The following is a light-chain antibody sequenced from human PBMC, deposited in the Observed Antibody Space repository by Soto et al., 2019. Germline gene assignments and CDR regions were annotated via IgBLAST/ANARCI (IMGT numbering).Light chain of an antibody. V-gene: IGKV3-11*01. CDR3: QQRSSWPLT. CDR2: DAS. CDR1: QSVSSY. J-gene: IGKJ4*01. Sequence: EIVFTQSPATLAVSAVERATLSCRASQSVSSYLAWYQQKPGQAPRLLIYDASNRATGIPARFSGSGSGTDFSLAISSLEPEDFAVYYCQQRSSWPLTFGGGTKVDIK.